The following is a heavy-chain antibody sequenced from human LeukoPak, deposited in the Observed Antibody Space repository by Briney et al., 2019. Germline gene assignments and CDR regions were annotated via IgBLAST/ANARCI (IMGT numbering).Heavy chain of an antibody. V-gene: IGHV4-34*01. D-gene: IGHD4-17*01. CDR3: ASAWMTTVRTGSFDI. J-gene: IGHJ3*02. CDR1: GGSFSGYY. CDR2: INHSGST. Sequence: PLETLSLTCAAYGGSFSGYYWSWIRQPPGKGLEWMGEINHSGSTNYNPSLKRRVTITVDTSKNQFSLKLSSVTAADTAVYYCASAWMTTVRTGSFDIWGQGTMVTVSS.